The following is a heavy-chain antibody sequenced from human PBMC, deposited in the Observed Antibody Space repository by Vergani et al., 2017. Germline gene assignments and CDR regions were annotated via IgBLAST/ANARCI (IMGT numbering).Heavy chain of an antibody. V-gene: IGHV3-23*01. CDR2: INNNGGST. Sequence: QLLESGGGLIQPGGSLRLSCAASGFTFNCYAMTWVRQAPGKGLEWVSGINNNGGSTYYADSVKGRFTISRDNSKNTLYLQMTDLRAEDTATYYCAKVCGSTSCPYGGGAFDVWGHGTMVTVSS. CDR1: GFTFNCYA. CDR3: AKVCGSTSCPYGGGAFDV. D-gene: IGHD2-2*01. J-gene: IGHJ3*01.